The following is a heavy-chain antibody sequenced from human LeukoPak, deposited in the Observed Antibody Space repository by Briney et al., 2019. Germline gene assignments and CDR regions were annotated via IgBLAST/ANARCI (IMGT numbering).Heavy chain of an antibody. D-gene: IGHD3-9*01. J-gene: IGHJ4*02. V-gene: IGHV1-2*04. Sequence: ASVKVSCKASGYTFTGYYMHWVRQAPGQGLEWMGWINPNSGGTNYAQKFQGWVTMTRDTSISTAYMELSRLRSEDTAVYYCATGLRYFDWLAGGIDYWGQGTLVTVPS. CDR1: GYTFTGYY. CDR3: ATGLRYFDWLAGGIDY. CDR2: INPNSGGT.